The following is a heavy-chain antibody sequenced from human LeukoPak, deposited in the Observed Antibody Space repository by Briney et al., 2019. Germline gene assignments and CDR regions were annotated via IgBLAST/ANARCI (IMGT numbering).Heavy chain of an antibody. CDR2: ISHNGDRI. J-gene: IGHJ5*02. Sequence: GGSLRLSCAASGYIFSNYAMTWVRQAPGRRLEWVSGISHNGDRIYYADSVKGRFTISRDNSKNTVYLQMNSLRPEDTALYYCTKDSVAAAGTAWIGPWGQGTLVTVSS. CDR3: TKDSVAAAGTAWIGP. V-gene: IGHV3-23*01. D-gene: IGHD6-13*01. CDR1: GYIFSNYA.